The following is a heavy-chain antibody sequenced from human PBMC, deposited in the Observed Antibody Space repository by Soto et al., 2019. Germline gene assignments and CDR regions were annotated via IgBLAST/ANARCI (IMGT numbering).Heavy chain of an antibody. CDR2: ISGSDGKT. V-gene: IGHV3-23*01. D-gene: IGHD3-3*01. CDR3: ARWSYLDY. CDR1: GFSFGSYA. J-gene: IGHJ4*02. Sequence: GGSLRLSCAASGFSFGSYALSWLRQAPWKGLEWVSPISGSDGKTFYADSVKGRFSISRDTYQSTLYLQMNSLRADDTAMYYCARWSYLDYWGQGTRDTVS.